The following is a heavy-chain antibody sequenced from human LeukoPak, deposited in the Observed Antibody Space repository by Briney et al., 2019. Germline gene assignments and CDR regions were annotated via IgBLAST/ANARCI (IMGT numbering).Heavy chain of an antibody. CDR2: ISSSSYI. D-gene: IGHD3-10*01. CDR1: GFTFSSYS. Sequence: GGSLRLSCAASGFTFSSYSMNWVRQAPGKGLEWVSSISSSSYIYYADSVKGRFTISRDNAKNSLYLQMNRLRAEDTAAYYCARELDGSGSPLDYWGQGTLVTVSS. CDR3: ARELDGSGSPLDY. J-gene: IGHJ4*02. V-gene: IGHV3-21*01.